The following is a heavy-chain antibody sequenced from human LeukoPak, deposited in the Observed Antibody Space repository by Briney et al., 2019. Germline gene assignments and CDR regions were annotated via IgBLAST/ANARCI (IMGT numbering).Heavy chain of an antibody. CDR3: AKDLMVYATARAFDI. D-gene: IGHD2-8*01. Sequence: GGSLRLSCAASGFTFSSYGMSWVRQAPGKGLEWVSAISGSGGSTYYADSVRGRFTISRDNSKNTLYLQMNSLRAEDTAVYYCAKDLMVYATARAFDIWGQGTMVTVSS. J-gene: IGHJ3*02. CDR2: ISGSGGST. CDR1: GFTFSSYG. V-gene: IGHV3-23*01.